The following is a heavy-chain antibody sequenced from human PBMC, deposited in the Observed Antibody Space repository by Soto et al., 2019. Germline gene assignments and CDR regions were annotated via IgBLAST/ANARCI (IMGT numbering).Heavy chain of an antibody. V-gene: IGHV4-30-2*06. CDR2: TYQSGSA. CDR1: GGSISSGGYS. Sequence: PSETLSLTCTVSGGSISSGGYSGTWIRQSPGKGLEWIGYTYQSGSAYYNPSLKSRVTISVDRSKNQFSLNLTSVTAADTAVYYCARDYYGMDVWGQGTTVTVSS. CDR3: ARDYYGMDV. J-gene: IGHJ6*02.